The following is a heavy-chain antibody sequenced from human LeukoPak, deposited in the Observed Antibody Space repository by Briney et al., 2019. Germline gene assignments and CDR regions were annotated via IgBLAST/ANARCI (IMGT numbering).Heavy chain of an antibody. J-gene: IGHJ6*03. Sequence: SVTVSCKTSGYTFTHHGITWVRQAPGQGLEWMGGIIPIFGTANYAQKFQGRVTITTDESTSTAYMELSSLRSEDTAVYYCARVVRESFYYMDVWGKGTTVTVSS. CDR1: GYTFTHHG. CDR3: ARVVRESFYYMDV. V-gene: IGHV1-69*05. D-gene: IGHD3-10*01. CDR2: IIPIFGTA.